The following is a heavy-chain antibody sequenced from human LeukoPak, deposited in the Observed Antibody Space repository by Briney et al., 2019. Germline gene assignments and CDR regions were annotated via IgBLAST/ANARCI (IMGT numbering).Heavy chain of an antibody. CDR1: GFTFSSYG. J-gene: IGHJ4*02. Sequence: GGSLRLSCAASGFTFSSYGMHWVRQAPGKGLEWVAVISYDGSNKYYADSVKGRFTISRDNSKNTLYLQMHSLRAEDTAVYYCAKDSSYSSGYSYGYYFDYWGQGTLVTVSS. CDR3: AKDSSYSSGYSYGYYFDY. D-gene: IGHD5-18*01. V-gene: IGHV3-30*18. CDR2: ISYDGSNK.